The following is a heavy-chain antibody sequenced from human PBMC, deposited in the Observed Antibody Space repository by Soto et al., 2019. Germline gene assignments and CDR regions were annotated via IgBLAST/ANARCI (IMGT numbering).Heavy chain of an antibody. CDR3: ARGTGLNDGSDL. J-gene: IGHJ3*01. CDR1: GYTFSNYG. CDR2: VNGDSGNT. V-gene: IGHV1-18*01. Sequence: QVHLVQSGGEVKKPGASVKISCHTSGYTFSNYGITWVRQAPGQGLEWVGWVNGDSGNTNYAQNMEGRVTMTTGASTATADMELRNLRTDDTATYYCARGTGLNDGSDLWGQGTVVSVSS.